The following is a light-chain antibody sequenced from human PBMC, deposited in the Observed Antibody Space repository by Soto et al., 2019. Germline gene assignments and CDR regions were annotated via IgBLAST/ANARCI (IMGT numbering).Light chain of an antibody. J-gene: IGLJ1*01. V-gene: IGLV2-8*01. CDR2: EVT. CDR3: SSYTRSDIFI. Sequence: QSVLTQPPSASGSPGQSVTISCTGTSSDVGNYNYVSWYQQHAGKAPKLMMYEVTKRPSGVPDRFSGSKSGNTASLTISGLQAEDEADYYCSSYTRSDIFIFGTGTKVTV. CDR1: SSDVGNYNY.